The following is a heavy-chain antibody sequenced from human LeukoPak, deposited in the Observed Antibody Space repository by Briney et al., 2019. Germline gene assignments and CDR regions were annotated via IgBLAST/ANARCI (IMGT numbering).Heavy chain of an antibody. V-gene: IGHV3-23*01. D-gene: IGHD3-10*01. CDR2: ISNSGGST. Sequence: GGSLRLSCAASGFTFTTYAMSWVRQAPGKGLEWVSGISNSGGSTYYADSVRGRFTISRGNSKSTLYLQMNSLRAEDTAVYYCAKSGSGLNDAFDIWGQGTMVTVSS. CDR3: AKSGSGLNDAFDI. CDR1: GFTFTTYA. J-gene: IGHJ3*02.